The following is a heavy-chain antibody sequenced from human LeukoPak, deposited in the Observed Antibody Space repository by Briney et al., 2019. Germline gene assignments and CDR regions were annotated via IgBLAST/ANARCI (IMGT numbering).Heavy chain of an antibody. V-gene: IGHV6-1*01. D-gene: IGHD3-9*01. CDR2: TYYRSRWYN. CDR3: ARDVGTTGWHTFDY. CDR1: GDSVSSNNGA. J-gene: IGHJ4*02. Sequence: SQTLSLTCAISGDSVSSNNGAWNWIRQSPSRGLEWLGRTYYRSRWYNDYAGSLISRITISPDTSKNQFSLQLYSVTPEDTAVYYCARDVGTTGWHTFDYWGQGTLVTVSS.